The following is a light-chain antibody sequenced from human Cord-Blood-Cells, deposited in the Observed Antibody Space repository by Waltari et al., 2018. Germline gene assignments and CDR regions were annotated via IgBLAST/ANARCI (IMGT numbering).Light chain of an antibody. CDR2: QDS. J-gene: IGLJ2*01. CDR3: QAWDSSTVV. Sequence: SYELTQPPSVSVSPGQTASITCSGDKLGDKYACWYQQKPGQSPVLVISQDSKRPSGIPERFSGSNSGNTATLTISGTQAMDEADYYCQAWDSSTVVFGGGTKL. V-gene: IGLV3-1*01. CDR1: KLGDKY.